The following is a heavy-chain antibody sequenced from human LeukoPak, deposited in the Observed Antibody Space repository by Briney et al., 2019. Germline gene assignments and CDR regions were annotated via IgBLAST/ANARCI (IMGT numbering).Heavy chain of an antibody. D-gene: IGHD5-18*01. J-gene: IGHJ6*04. CDR1: GGTFSSYA. V-gene: IGHV1-69*13. CDR3: AKWGDTAMAPGYYGMDV. Sequence: SVTVSCKASGGTFSSYAISWVRQAPGQGLEWMGGIIPIFGTANYAQKFQGRVTITADESTSTAYMELSSLRSEDTAVYYCAKWGDTAMAPGYYGMDVWGKGTTVTVSS. CDR2: IIPIFGTA.